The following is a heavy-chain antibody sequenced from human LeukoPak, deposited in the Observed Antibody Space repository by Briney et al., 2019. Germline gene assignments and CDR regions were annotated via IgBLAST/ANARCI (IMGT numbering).Heavy chain of an antibody. D-gene: IGHD2/OR15-2a*01. CDR1: GFIFSGSW. V-gene: IGHV3-74*01. CDR2: IFPDGTTT. CDR3: ARPFDHNSIDI. Sequence: GGSLRLSCAASGFIFSGSWVDWVRQAPGKGLEWVARIFPDGTTTTYADSVKGRFTFSRDNAKNTLYLQMNSLRAEDTAVYYCARPFDHNSIDIWGQGTPVTVSS. J-gene: IGHJ4*02.